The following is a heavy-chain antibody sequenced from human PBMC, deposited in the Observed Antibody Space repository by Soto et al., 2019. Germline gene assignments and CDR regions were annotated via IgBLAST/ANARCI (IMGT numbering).Heavy chain of an antibody. V-gene: IGHV3-48*02. CDR2: ISPSNSTI. D-gene: IGHD2-2*01. J-gene: IGHJ3*01. CDR1: GFTFSLYP. Sequence: QLVESGGGLVQPGGSLRLSCAASGFTFSLYPVNWVRQAPGKGLEWLSYISPSNSTIYYADSVKGRFTISRDNAKNSLDVKMNGLRDDDTAVYYFARVGRWFCSSTRCYTDFFDLWAQGTVVAVST. CDR3: ARVGRWFCSSTRCYTDFFDL.